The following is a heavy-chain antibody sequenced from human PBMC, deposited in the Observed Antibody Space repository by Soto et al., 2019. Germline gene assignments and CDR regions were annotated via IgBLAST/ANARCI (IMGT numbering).Heavy chain of an antibody. CDR1: GFTFSSYI. Sequence: GGSLRLSCAASGFTFSSYIMNWVRQAPGKGLEWVSSISSSSSYIYYADSVKGRFTISRDNAKNSLYLQMNSLRAEDTAVYYCARDRTLYGSGSYYKNQNWFDPWGQGTLVTVSS. J-gene: IGHJ5*02. CDR2: ISSSSSYI. V-gene: IGHV3-21*01. CDR3: ARDRTLYGSGSYYKNQNWFDP. D-gene: IGHD3-10*01.